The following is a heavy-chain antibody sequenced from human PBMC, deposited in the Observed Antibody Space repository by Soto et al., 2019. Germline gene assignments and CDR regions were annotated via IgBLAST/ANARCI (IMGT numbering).Heavy chain of an antibody. J-gene: IGHJ6*02. CDR3: ARDPLTTGIDGMDV. D-gene: IGHD3-3*01. V-gene: IGHV4-59*01. CDR2: IYYSGST. CDR1: GGSISSYY. Sequence: LSETLSLTCTVSGGSISSYYWSWIRQPPGKGLEWIGYIYYSGSTNYNPSLKSRVTISVDTSKNQFSLKLSSVTAADTAVYYCARDPLTTGIDGMDVWGQGTKVTVSS.